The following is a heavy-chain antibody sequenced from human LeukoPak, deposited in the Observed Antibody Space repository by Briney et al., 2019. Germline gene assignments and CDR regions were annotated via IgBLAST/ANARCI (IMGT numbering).Heavy chain of an antibody. CDR3: AKDHYYYDSSGRGMDV. D-gene: IGHD3-22*01. V-gene: IGHV3-30*01. J-gene: IGHJ6*02. CDR2: ISFDGSHQ. Sequence: GGSLRLSCSASGFVFSDYPLHWIRQSPGKGPEWVAVISFDGSHQYYADSVKGRFTVSRDTSKNTLYLQMNSLRAEDTAVYYCAKDHYYYDSSGRGMDVWGQGTTVTVSS. CDR1: GFVFSDYP.